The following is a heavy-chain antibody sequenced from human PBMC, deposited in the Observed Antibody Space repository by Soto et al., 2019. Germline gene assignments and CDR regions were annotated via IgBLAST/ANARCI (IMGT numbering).Heavy chain of an antibody. D-gene: IGHD5-18*01. J-gene: IGHJ4*02. V-gene: IGHV4-4*02. CDR3: ARVYSYGTFDY. CDR2: IYHSGST. Sequence: PSETLSLTCAVSGGSISSSNWWSWVRQPPGKGLEWIGEIYHSGSTNYNPSLKNRVTISVDKSKNQFSLKLSSVTAADTAVYYCARVYSYGTFDYWGQGTLVTVSS. CDR1: GGSISSSNW.